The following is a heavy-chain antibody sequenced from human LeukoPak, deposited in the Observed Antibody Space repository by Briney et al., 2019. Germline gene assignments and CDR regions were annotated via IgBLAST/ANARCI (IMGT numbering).Heavy chain of an antibody. CDR3: AREGTVAGTYYYYGMDV. V-gene: IGHV3-48*01. J-gene: IGHJ6*02. CDR1: GFTFDDYA. CDR2: ISSSSSTI. Sequence: GGSLRLSCAASGFTFDDYAMHWVRQAPGKGLEWVSYISSSSSTIYYADSVKGRFTISRDNAKNSLYLQMNSLRAEDTAVYYCAREGTVAGTYYYYGMDVWGQGTTVTVSS. D-gene: IGHD6-19*01.